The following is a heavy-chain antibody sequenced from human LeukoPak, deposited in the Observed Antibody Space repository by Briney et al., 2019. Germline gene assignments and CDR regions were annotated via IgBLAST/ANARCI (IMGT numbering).Heavy chain of an antibody. CDR2: INHRGST. J-gene: IGHJ4*02. Sequence: PSETLSLTCAVYGGSFSGYYWSWIRQPPGKGLEWIGEINHRGSTNYNPSHKSRVTISVDTSKNQFSLKLSSVTAADTAVYYCASLTTVTRSWGQGTLVTVSS. D-gene: IGHD4-17*01. CDR3: ASLTTVTRS. V-gene: IGHV4-34*01. CDR1: GGSFSGYY.